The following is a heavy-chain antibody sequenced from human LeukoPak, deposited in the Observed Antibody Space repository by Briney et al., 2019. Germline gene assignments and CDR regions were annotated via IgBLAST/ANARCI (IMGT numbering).Heavy chain of an antibody. D-gene: IGHD5/OR15-5a*01. Sequence: PGGSLRLSCVASGFTFRSYGIHWVRQALDKGLEWAALISDDGSNKDYADSVKGRFTISRDNSKNTVYLQMNSLRPEDTAVYFCAKSATKYNDDIESWGQGTLVTVSS. V-gene: IGHV3-30*18. CDR1: GFTFRSYG. CDR2: ISDDGSNK. CDR3: AKSATKYNDDIES. J-gene: IGHJ4*02.